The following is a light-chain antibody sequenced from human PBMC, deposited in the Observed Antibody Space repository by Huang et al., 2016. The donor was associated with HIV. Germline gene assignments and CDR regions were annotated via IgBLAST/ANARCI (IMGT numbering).Light chain of an antibody. CDR3: QQRGAWPLT. CDR2: DSF. J-gene: IGKJ4*01. V-gene: IGKV3-11*01. Sequence: DIVLTQSPATLSLSPGQRATLSCMASPNINNYLVWYQQKPGQAPRPIIYDSFNRATGIPARFSGSGSVTDFTLTINTLEPEEFAVYYCQQRGAWPLTFGGGTKVEIK. CDR1: PNINNY.